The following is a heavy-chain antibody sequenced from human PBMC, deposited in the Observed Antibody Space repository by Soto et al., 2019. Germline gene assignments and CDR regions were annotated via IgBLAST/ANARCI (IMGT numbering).Heavy chain of an antibody. V-gene: IGHV3-48*01. Sequence: GGSLRLSCAASGFTFSSYSMNWVRQAPGKGLEWVSYISSSSSTIYYADSVKGRFTISRDNAKNSLYLQMNSLRAEDTAVYYCARVAGGSSGWSDYWGQGTLVTVSS. J-gene: IGHJ4*02. CDR3: ARVAGGSSGWSDY. CDR2: ISSSSSTI. D-gene: IGHD6-19*01. CDR1: GFTFSSYS.